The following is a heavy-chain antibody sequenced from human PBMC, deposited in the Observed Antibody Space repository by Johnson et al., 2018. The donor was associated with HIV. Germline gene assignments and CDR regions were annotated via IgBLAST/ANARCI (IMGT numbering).Heavy chain of an antibody. Sequence: VQLVESGGGLVKPGGSLRLSCAASGFPFSDYYMSWIRQAPGKGLEWVAILWYDGTTAFYADSVKVRFTISRDTSKKMLYLQMNSLRVDDTAVYYCAKTGGGAALDSWGQGTMVTVSS. CDR3: AKTGGGAALDS. CDR1: GFPFSDYY. CDR2: LWYDGTTA. J-gene: IGHJ3*02. V-gene: IGHV3-33*03. D-gene: IGHD3-16*01.